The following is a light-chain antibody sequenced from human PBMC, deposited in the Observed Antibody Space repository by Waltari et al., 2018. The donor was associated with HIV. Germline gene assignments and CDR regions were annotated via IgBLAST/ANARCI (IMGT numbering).Light chain of an antibody. CDR1: QSISSY. Sequence: EIVLTQSPATLSLSPGERATLSCRASQSISSYLAWYQQTPGQAPRLLIYDASNRASGIPGRFSGSGSGTNFTLTISRLEPEDFAVYFCQQYDGSPPWTFGQGTKVDLK. V-gene: IGKV3-20*01. J-gene: IGKJ1*01. CDR2: DAS. CDR3: QQYDGSPPWT.